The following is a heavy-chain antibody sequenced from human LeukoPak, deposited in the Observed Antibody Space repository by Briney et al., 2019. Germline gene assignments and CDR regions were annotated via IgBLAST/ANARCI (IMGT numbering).Heavy chain of an antibody. V-gene: IGHV5-51*01. CDR1: GYSFTSYW. CDR3: ARPRDGYNYGFHY. D-gene: IGHD5-24*01. CDR2: IYPGDSDT. J-gene: IGHJ4*02. Sequence: GGSLKISCKGSGYSFTSYWIGWVRQMPGKGLEWMGIIYPGDSDTRYNPSFQGQVTISADKSISTAYLQWSSLKASDTAMYYCARPRDGYNYGFHYWGQGTLVTVSS.